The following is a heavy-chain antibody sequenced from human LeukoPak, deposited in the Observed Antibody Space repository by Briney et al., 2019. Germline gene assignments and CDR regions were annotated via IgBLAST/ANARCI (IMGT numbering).Heavy chain of an antibody. Sequence: SETLSLTCAVSGYSISSGYYWGWIRQPPGKGLEWIGSIYHSGSTYYNPPLKSRVTISVDTSKNQFSLKLSSVTAADTAVYYCARQQDGTGGLIWGQGTMVTVSS. D-gene: IGHD1-1*01. V-gene: IGHV4-38-2*01. J-gene: IGHJ3*02. CDR2: IYHSGST. CDR1: GYSISSGYY. CDR3: ARQQDGTGGLI.